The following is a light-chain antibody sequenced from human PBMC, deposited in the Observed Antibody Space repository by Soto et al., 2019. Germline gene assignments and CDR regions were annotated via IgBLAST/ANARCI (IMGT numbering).Light chain of an antibody. CDR1: QSISTY. CDR3: QQSYYTPT. Sequence: DIPMTQSPSSLSASVGDRVTITCRASQSISTYLNWYQQKPGKAPKLLIYGASSLQRGVPSRFRGSGSGTDFALTINSLQPEDFAAYFCQQSYYTPTFGHGTKLQIK. CDR2: GAS. J-gene: IGKJ2*01. V-gene: IGKV1-39*01.